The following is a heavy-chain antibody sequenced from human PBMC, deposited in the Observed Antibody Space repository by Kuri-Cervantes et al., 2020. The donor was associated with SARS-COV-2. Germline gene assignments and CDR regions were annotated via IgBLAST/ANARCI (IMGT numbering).Heavy chain of an antibody. Sequence: GESLKISCAASGFTFSSYGMHWVRQAPGKGLEWVAVISYDGSNKYYADSVKGRFTISRDNSKNTLYLQMNSLRAEDTAVYYCGSPRGYSYGYISFGAIDYWGQGTLVTVSS. D-gene: IGHD5-18*01. CDR2: ISYDGSNK. CDR3: GSPRGYSYGYISFGAIDY. V-gene: IGHV3-30*03. J-gene: IGHJ4*02. CDR1: GFTFSSYG.